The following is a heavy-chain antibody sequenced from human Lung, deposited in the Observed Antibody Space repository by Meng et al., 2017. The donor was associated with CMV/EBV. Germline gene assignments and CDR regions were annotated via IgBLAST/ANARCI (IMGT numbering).Heavy chain of an antibody. CDR3: AKFRGHPIGEYYFDY. CDR1: GFPFSNFG. V-gene: IGHV3-23*01. Sequence: CGFPFSNFGMCWVRQAPGKGLEWVSSLFGGGNDPYYVDSVRARFTISRDNSKSTLYLQIHSLRAEGTAVYYCAKFRGHPIGEYYFDYWGQGVLVTVSS. CDR2: LFGGGNDP. J-gene: IGHJ4*02. D-gene: IGHD3-10*01.